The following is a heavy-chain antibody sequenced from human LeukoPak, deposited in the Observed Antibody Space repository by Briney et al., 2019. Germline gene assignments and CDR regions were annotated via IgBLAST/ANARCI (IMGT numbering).Heavy chain of an antibody. CDR2: ISCSGGST. Sequence: GGSLRLSCAASGFTFSSYAMSWVRQAPGKGLEWVSAISCSGGSTYYADSVKGRFTISRDNSKNTLYLQMNSLRAEDTAVYYCAVDSSSWYEYFDYWGQGTLVTVSS. CDR1: GFTFSSYA. D-gene: IGHD6-13*01. J-gene: IGHJ4*02. V-gene: IGHV3-23*01. CDR3: AVDSSSWYEYFDY.